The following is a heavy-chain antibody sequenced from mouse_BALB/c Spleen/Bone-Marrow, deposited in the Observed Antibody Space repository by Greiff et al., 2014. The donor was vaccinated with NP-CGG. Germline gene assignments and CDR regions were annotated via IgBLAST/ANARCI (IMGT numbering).Heavy chain of an antibody. Sequence: EVQLQQSGAELVKPGASVKLSCTASGFNIKDSYLHWVKQRPERGLDWIGRIDPAKGNTNYDPKFQGKATITADTSSNTAYLQLSSLTSEDTAVYFCARNYPFAYWGQGTLVTVSA. CDR1: GFNIKDSY. J-gene: IGHJ3*01. D-gene: IGHD2-1*01. CDR3: ARNYPFAY. V-gene: IGHV14-3*02. CDR2: IDPAKGNT.